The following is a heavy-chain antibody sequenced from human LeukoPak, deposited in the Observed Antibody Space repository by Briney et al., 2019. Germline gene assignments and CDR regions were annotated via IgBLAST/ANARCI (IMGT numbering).Heavy chain of an antibody. Sequence: GGSLRLSCAASGFIFSTYTMNWVRQAPGKGLEWVSSVSSSSSYIYYADSVKGRLTISRDNAKSSLYLQMDSLRAEDTAVYYCARGSADFDYWGQGTLVTVSS. V-gene: IGHV3-21*06. CDR2: VSSSSSYI. CDR1: GFIFSTYT. J-gene: IGHJ4*02. D-gene: IGHD6-19*01. CDR3: ARGSADFDY.